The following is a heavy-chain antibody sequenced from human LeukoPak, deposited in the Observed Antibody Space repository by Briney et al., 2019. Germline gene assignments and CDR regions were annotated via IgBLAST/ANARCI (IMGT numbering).Heavy chain of an antibody. CDR1: GYNFTSYD. V-gene: IGHV1-8*01. D-gene: IGHD3-3*01. Sequence: ASVKVSCKASGYNFTSYDINWVRQATGQGLEWMGWMNPNSGNTGYAQKFQGRVTMTRNTSISIAYMELSSLRSEDTAVYYCARVGSVLRFLEWLLSPNWFDPWGQGTLVTVSS. CDR2: MNPNSGNT. J-gene: IGHJ5*02. CDR3: ARVGSVLRFLEWLLSPNWFDP.